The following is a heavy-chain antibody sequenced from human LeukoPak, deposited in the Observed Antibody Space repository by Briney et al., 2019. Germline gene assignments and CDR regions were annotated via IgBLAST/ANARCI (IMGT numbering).Heavy chain of an antibody. CDR3: TRHVPLGYCSSTSCYAFDY. V-gene: IGHV3-73*01. CDR2: IRSKANSYAT. Sequence: PGGSLRLSRAASGFTFSGSAMHWVRQASGKGLEWVGRIRSKANSYATAYAASVKGRFTISRDDSKNTAYLQMNSLKTEDTAVYYCTRHVPLGYCSSTSCYAFDYWGQGTLVTVSS. J-gene: IGHJ4*02. D-gene: IGHD2-2*01. CDR1: GFTFSGSA.